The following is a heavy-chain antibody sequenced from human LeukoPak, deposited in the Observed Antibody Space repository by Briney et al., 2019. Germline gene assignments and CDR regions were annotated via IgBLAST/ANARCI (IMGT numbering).Heavy chain of an antibody. Sequence: SETLSLTCAVSGGSISSSNWWSWVRQPPGKGLEWIGEIYHSGSTNYNPSLKSRVTISVDKSKNQFSLKLGSVTAADTAVYFCARVPSRISGEIDPWGQGTLVTVSS. CDR2: IYHSGST. J-gene: IGHJ5*02. D-gene: IGHD2-15*01. CDR1: GGSISSSNW. CDR3: ARVPSRISGEIDP. V-gene: IGHV4-4*02.